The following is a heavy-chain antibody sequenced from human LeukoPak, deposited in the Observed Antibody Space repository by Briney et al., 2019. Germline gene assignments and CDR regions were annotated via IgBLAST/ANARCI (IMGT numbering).Heavy chain of an antibody. Sequence: TGGSLRLSCAASGFTFSAYSMNWVRQAPGKGLEWVAFISTSSSYIYYAESVKGRFTISRDNARNSLYLQMNSLRAEDTAVYYCASNIGSYGNFDYWGQGTLVTVSS. D-gene: IGHD5-18*01. V-gene: IGHV3-21*01. J-gene: IGHJ4*02. CDR2: ISTSSSYI. CDR3: ASNIGSYGNFDY. CDR1: GFTFSAYS.